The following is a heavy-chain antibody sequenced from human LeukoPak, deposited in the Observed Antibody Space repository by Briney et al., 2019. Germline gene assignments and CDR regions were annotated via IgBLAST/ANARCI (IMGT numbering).Heavy chain of an antibody. J-gene: IGHJ5*02. CDR3: ARQTPTIRALGS. CDR2: INPNSGAT. Sequence: GASVKVSCKASGYTFTGYYIHWVRQAPGQGLEWMGWINPNSGATKYAQKFQGRATMTRDTSNSTAYMELTRLRSDDTAVFYCARQTPTIRALGSWGQGTLVTVSS. D-gene: IGHD4-23*01. V-gene: IGHV1-2*02. CDR1: GYTFTGYY.